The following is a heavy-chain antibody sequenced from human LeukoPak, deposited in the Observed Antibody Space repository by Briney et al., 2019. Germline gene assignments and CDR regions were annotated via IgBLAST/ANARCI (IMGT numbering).Heavy chain of an antibody. CDR1: SGSLSGYS. J-gene: IGHJ4*02. Sequence: SETLSLTCAVSSGSLSGYSWGWIRQAPGKGLDWIGEIHHSGSTTYNSSLKNRVTISLDKPKSQFSLILTSVTAADTAVHYCTRQSGTVTPIDYWGQGILVTVSS. V-gene: IGHV4-34*01. CDR2: IHHSGST. D-gene: IGHD4-17*01. CDR3: TRQSGTVTPIDY.